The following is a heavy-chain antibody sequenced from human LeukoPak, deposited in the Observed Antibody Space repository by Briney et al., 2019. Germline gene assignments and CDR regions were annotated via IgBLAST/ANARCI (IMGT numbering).Heavy chain of an antibody. CDR3: ATVADDYVDGDAFDI. D-gene: IGHD4-17*01. J-gene: IGHJ3*02. CDR1: GYTLTELS. V-gene: IGHV1-24*01. Sequence: ASVKVSCKVSGYTLTELSMHWVRQAPGKGLEWMGGFDPEDGETIYAQKFQGRVTMTEDTSTDTAYMELSSLRSEDTAVYYCATVADDYVDGDAFDIWGQGTMVTVSS. CDR2: FDPEDGET.